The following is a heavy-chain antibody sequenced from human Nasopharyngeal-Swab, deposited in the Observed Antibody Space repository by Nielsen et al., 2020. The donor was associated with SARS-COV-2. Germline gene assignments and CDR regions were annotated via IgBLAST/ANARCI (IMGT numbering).Heavy chain of an antibody. CDR2: INYTGST. J-gene: IGHJ2*01. CDR3: MRRGDGTGVWYFDL. CDR1: GGSITSCSYY. V-gene: IGHV4-39*02. Sequence: SETLSLTCTVSGGSITSCSYYWVWLRQPPGKGLEWIGCINYTGSTYYNPSFETRVTISIDTSKNHFSLKLNSVTAADTAVYFCMRRGDGTGVWYFDLWGRGTLVTVSS. D-gene: IGHD5-24*01.